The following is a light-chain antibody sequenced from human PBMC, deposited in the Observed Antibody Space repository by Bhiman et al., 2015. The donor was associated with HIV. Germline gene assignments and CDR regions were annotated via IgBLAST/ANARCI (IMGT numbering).Light chain of an antibody. Sequence: GSVAPGQTATITCSGDKLGDKYACWYQQKPGQSPVLVIYQDNKRPSGIPERFSGSNSGNTATLTISGTQAMDEADYYCQAWDSSAVVFGGGTKLTVL. CDR1: KLGDKY. CDR3: QAWDSSAVV. V-gene: IGLV3-1*01. CDR2: QDN. J-gene: IGLJ2*01.